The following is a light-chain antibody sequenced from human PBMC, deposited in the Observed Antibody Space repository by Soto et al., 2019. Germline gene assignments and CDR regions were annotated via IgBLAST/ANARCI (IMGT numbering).Light chain of an antibody. CDR3: QQYNKWPPYT. CDR1: QSVSSN. Sequence: EIVMTQSPATLSVSPGERATLSCRASQSVSSNLAWYQQNPGQAPRLLIYGASTRATGITARFSGSGSGTEFTLTISSLQSEDFAVYYCQQYNKWPPYTFGQGTKLEIK. V-gene: IGKV3-15*01. CDR2: GAS. J-gene: IGKJ2*01.